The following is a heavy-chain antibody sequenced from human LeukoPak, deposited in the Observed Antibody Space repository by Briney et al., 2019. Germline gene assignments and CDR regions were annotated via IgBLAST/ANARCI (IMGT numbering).Heavy chain of an antibody. V-gene: IGHV3-7*04. CDR3: ARGAYYDILTGSYPPLGWFDS. D-gene: IGHD3-9*01. CDR2: IKQDGSEK. CDR1: GFTFSRYW. J-gene: IGHJ5*01. Sequence: GGSLRLSCAASGFTFSRYWMSWVRQAPGKGLEWVVNIKQDGSEKYYVDSVKGRFTISRDNAKNSLYLQINSLRADDTAMYYCARGAYYDILTGSYPPLGWFDSWGQGALVTVSS.